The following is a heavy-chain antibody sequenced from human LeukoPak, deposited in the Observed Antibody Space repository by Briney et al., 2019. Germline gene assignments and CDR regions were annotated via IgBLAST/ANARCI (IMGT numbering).Heavy chain of an antibody. Sequence: GGSLRLSCEASGFTFSSYAMSWVRQAPGKGLEWVSGISNNGDSTDYADSVKGRFTISRDNSKNTLYLQMNRLRADDTALYYCAKDLATNRFSAFDYWGQGTLVTVSS. CDR3: AKDLATNRFSAFDY. V-gene: IGHV3-23*01. J-gene: IGHJ4*02. CDR1: GFTFSSYA. D-gene: IGHD1-14*01. CDR2: ISNNGDST.